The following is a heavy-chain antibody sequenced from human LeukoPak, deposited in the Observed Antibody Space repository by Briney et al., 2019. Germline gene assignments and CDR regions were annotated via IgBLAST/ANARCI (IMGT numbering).Heavy chain of an antibody. CDR2: IIPIFGTA. CDR1: GGTFSSYA. J-gene: IGHJ6*02. D-gene: IGHD1-14*01. CDR3: ARDGNRDNGMDV. V-gene: IGHV1-69*13. Sequence: ASVKVSCTASGGTFSSYAISWVRQAPGQGLEWMGGIIPIFGTANYAQKFQGRVTITADESTSTAYMELSSLRSEDTAVYYCARDGNRDNGMDVWGQGTTVTVSS.